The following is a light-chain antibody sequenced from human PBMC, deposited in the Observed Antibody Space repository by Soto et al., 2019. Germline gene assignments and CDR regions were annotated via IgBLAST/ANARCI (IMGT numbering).Light chain of an antibody. CDR2: AA. CDR1: QDVSSRY. Sequence: VLTQSPGTLSLSPGERATLSCRASQDVSSRYLAWYQQKPGQAPRLLFYAAFRATGIPDRFSGSGSGTDLTLTIDRLEPEDVAVYYCQQYVKSPWTFGQGTKVEIK. J-gene: IGKJ1*01. CDR3: QQYVKSPWT. V-gene: IGKV3-20*01.